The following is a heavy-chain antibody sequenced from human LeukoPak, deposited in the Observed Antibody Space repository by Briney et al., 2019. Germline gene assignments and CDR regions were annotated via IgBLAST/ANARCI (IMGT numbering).Heavy chain of an antibody. D-gene: IGHD3-22*01. CDR3: ARQLVVVNEDY. Sequence: GGSLRLSCAASGFTFSRYGMLWVRQAPGKGLEWVAVIWYDGSNEYYADSVKGRFTIFRDNSKNTLHLQMNSLRAEDTAVYYCARQLVVVNEDYWGQGTLVTVSS. CDR1: GFTFSRYG. CDR2: IWYDGSNE. V-gene: IGHV3-33*01. J-gene: IGHJ4*02.